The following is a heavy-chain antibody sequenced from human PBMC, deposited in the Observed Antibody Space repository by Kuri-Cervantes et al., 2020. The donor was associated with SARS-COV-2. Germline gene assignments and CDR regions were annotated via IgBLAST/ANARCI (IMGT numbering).Heavy chain of an antibody. Sequence: GSLRLSCTVSGGSISSYYWSWIRQPPGKGLEWIGYIYYSGSTNYNPSLKSRVTISVDTSQNQFSLKLSSVTAADTAVYYCARASHDYYDTSGLGRFDYWGHGTLVTVSS. CDR3: ARASHDYYDTSGLGRFDY. V-gene: IGHV4-59*08. D-gene: IGHD3-22*01. CDR1: GGSISSYY. J-gene: IGHJ4*01. CDR2: IYYSGST.